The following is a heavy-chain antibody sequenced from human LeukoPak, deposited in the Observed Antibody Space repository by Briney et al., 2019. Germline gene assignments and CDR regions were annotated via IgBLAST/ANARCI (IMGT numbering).Heavy chain of an antibody. V-gene: IGHV1-2*06. CDR3: ARDAGTYYDFWSGYYDGY. CDR1: GYTFTGYY. D-gene: IGHD3-3*01. J-gene: IGHJ4*02. Sequence: ASVKVSCKASGYTFTGYYMHWVRQAPGQGLEWMGRINPNSGGTNYAQKFQGRVTMTRDTSISTAYMELSRLRSDDTAVYYCARDAGTYYDFWSGYYDGYWGQGTLVTVSS. CDR2: INPNSGGT.